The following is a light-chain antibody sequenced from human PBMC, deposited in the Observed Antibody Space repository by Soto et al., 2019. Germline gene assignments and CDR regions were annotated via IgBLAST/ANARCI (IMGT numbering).Light chain of an antibody. V-gene: IGLV2-14*01. CDR1: TSDIGRYNY. J-gene: IGLJ2*01. Sequence: QSALTQPASVSGSPGQSITISCTGTTSDIGRYNYVAWYQQHPGKAPKVMIYEVNNRPSWISNRFSGSKSGNTASMTISGLQADDEAYYYCSSYTTSSTLVFGGGTKLTVL. CDR3: SSYTTSSTLV. CDR2: EVN.